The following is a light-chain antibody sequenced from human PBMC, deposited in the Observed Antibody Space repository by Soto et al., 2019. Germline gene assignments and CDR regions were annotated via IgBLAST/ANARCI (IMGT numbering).Light chain of an antibody. Sequence: EMVVTQSPATLYVSPGERVTLTCRASESVSRNLAWYPQKPVQAPRLLLYGASTRANGIPARFSGSGCGAKFTLTINSLQSEDFAVYYCQQYNDWPTWTFGQGTKVDIK. CDR1: ESVSRN. V-gene: IGKV3-15*01. J-gene: IGKJ1*01. CDR3: QQYNDWPTWT. CDR2: GAS.